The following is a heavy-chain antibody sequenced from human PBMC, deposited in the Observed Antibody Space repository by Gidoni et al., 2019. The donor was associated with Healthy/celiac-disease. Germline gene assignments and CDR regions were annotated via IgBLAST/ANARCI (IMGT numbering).Heavy chain of an antibody. J-gene: IGHJ4*02. CDR2: ISYDGSNK. Sequence: QVQLAESGGGVVQPGRSLRLSCAASGFTFSSYGMHWVRTAPGKGLEWVAVISYDGSNKSYANSVKGRFTISRDNSKNTLYLQMNSLRAEDTAVYYCAKDLESQGYSYGLDYWGQGTLVTVSS. CDR1: GFTFSSYG. V-gene: IGHV3-30*18. CDR3: AKDLESQGYSYGLDY. D-gene: IGHD5-18*01.